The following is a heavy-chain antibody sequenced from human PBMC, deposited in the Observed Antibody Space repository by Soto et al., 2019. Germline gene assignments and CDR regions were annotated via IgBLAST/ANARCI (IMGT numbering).Heavy chain of an antibody. J-gene: IGHJ4*02. D-gene: IGHD1-7*01. CDR1: GFTFSSYR. CDR2: SSATGGGT. Sequence: EVQLLESGGGLVQPGGSLRLSCAASGFTFSSYRMTWVRQAPGKGLEWVSFSSATGGGTYYADSVKGRFTISRDNSKNTLYLQMTSLRADDTAVSYCAKDRRAGGNYGFYSDFWGQGALVIVSS. CDR3: AKDRRAGGNYGFYSDF. V-gene: IGHV3-23*01.